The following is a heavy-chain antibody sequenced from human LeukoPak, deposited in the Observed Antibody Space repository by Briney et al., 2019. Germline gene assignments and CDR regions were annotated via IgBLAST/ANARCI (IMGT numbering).Heavy chain of an antibody. CDR1: GRSISSGCYY. V-gene: IGHV4-31*01. Sequence: SETLSLTCTVSGRSISSGCYYCSWIRQHPGKGLEWIGHIYYTGSTYYNPSLKSQVTISVDTSKNQFSLKLSSVTAADTAVYYCARDKPYGSGSYIDYWGQGTLVTVSS. D-gene: IGHD3-10*01. CDR2: IYYTGST. CDR3: ARDKPYGSGSYIDY. J-gene: IGHJ4*02.